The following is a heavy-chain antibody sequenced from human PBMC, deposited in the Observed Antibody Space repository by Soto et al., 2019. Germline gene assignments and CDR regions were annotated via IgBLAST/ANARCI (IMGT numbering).Heavy chain of an antibody. CDR1: GFTFSSYS. Sequence: GGSLRLSCAASGFTFSSYSMNWVRQAPGKGLEWVSYISSSSSTIYYADSVKGRFTISRDNAKNSLYLQMNSLRAEDTAVYYCARDYDILWDAFDIWGQGTMVTVSS. D-gene: IGHD3-9*01. V-gene: IGHV3-48*01. J-gene: IGHJ3*02. CDR2: ISSSSSTI. CDR3: ARDYDILWDAFDI.